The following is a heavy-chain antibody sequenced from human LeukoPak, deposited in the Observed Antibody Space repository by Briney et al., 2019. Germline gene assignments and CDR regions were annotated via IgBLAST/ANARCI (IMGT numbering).Heavy chain of an antibody. D-gene: IGHD3-10*01. CDR3: TSQEDRGDY. V-gene: IGHV3-73*01. CDR2: IRSKGNNYAT. Sequence: GGSLKLSCAAAGLTFSGSAIHWVRQASGKGLEWVGRIRSKGNNYATAYAASVKGRFTISRDDSKNTAYLQMNSLKPEDTAVYYCTSQEDRGDYWGQGTLVTVCS. CDR1: GLTFSGSA. J-gene: IGHJ4*02.